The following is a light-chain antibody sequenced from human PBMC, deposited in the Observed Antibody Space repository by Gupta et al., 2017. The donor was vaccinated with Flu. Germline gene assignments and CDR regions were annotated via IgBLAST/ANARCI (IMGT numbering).Light chain of an antibody. CDR3: QAYEV. V-gene: IGLV6-57*01. Sequence: NFLLTQPHSVSGSPGKTITISCTRSSGSIGLNYVQWYPQRPGTSHKNVIYEDDQRASGVPDPFSGSIARSSTSASLTIAGLITEDEADYYCQAYEVFGGGTKLTVL. CDR2: EDD. J-gene: IGLJ2*01. CDR1: SGSIGLNY.